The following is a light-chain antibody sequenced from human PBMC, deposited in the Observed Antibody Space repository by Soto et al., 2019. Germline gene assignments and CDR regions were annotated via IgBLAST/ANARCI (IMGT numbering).Light chain of an antibody. CDR3: QQRSKWPRGVT. V-gene: IGKV3-11*01. CDR2: DAS. J-gene: IGKJ5*01. Sequence: ETVLTQSPATLSLSPGERATLSCRASQSVSSYLVWYQQKPGQAPRLLIYDASNRVTGIPARFSGSGSGTDFTLTISSLEPEDSAIYYCQQRSKWPRGVTFGQGTRLEIK. CDR1: QSVSSY.